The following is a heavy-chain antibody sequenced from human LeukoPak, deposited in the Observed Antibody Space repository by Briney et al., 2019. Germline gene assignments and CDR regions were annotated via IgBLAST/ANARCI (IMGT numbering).Heavy chain of an antibody. Sequence: ASVKVSCKASGYSFTDSYMDWVRQAPGQGLEWMGWINPNSGDTNYAQKFQGRVTMTRDTSISTAYMELSRLTSDDTAAYYCTRDINWNYGYWGQGTLVTVSS. CDR1: GYSFTDSY. D-gene: IGHD1-7*01. CDR2: INPNSGDT. J-gene: IGHJ4*02. CDR3: TRDINWNYGY. V-gene: IGHV1-2*02.